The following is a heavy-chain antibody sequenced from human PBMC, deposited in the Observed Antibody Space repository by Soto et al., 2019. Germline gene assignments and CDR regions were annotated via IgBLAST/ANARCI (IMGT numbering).Heavy chain of an antibody. V-gene: IGHV1-8*01. CDR2: MNPNSGNT. CDR3: ARNLPNTGRFDN. J-gene: IGHJ4*02. CDR1: GYSFTSYD. D-gene: IGHD1-1*01. Sequence: QVHLVQSGAEVKKPGASVKVSCKASGYSFTSYDINWVRQATGQGLEWLGWMNPNSGNTGYAQKFQGRGTMTRDTSISTAYMELSSLRSEDTAVYYCARNLPNTGRFDNWGQGTLVTVSS.